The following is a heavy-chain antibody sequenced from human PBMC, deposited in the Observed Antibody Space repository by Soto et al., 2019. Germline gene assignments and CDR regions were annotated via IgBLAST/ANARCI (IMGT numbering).Heavy chain of an antibody. CDR1: GVTFSGSA. CDR2: IRSKANSYAT. V-gene: IGHV3-73*01. J-gene: IGHJ4*02. Sequence: EVQVVVSGGGLVQPGGSLKLPCAASGVTFSGSAMHWVRQASGKGLEWVGRIRSKANSYATAYGASVKGRFTMSRDDSKNTAYLQMNSLKTEDTAVYYCTTRGDGYNADFDYWGQGTLVTVSS. CDR3: TTRGDGYNADFDY. D-gene: IGHD5-12*01.